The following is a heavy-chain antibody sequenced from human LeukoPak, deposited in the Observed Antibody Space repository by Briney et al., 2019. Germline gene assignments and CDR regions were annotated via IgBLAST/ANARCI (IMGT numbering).Heavy chain of an antibody. CDR3: AIDRPSHRLFDY. J-gene: IGHJ4*02. V-gene: IGHV3-48*01. Sequence: GGSLRLSCAAPGFTFSSYSMNWVRQAPGKGLEWVSYISSSSSTIYYADSVKGRFTISRDNAKNSLYLQMNSLRAEDTAVYYCAIDRPSHRLFDYWGQGTLSPSPQ. CDR2: ISSSSSTI. D-gene: IGHD2-2*01. CDR1: GFTFSSYS.